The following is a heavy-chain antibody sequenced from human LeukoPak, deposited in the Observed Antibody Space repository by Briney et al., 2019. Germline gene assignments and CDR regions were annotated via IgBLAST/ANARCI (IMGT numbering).Heavy chain of an antibody. CDR2: ISSSSTI. CDR1: GFTFSSYS. CDR3: ARDGGDFGVVTLPFDY. J-gene: IGHJ4*02. V-gene: IGHV3-48*01. Sequence: GGSLRLSCAASGFTFSSYSMNWVRQAPGKGLEWISYISSSSTIYYADSVKGRFTIYRDNAKNSLYLQMNSLRAEDTAVYYCARDGGDFGVVTLPFDYWGQGTLVTVSS. D-gene: IGHD3-3*01.